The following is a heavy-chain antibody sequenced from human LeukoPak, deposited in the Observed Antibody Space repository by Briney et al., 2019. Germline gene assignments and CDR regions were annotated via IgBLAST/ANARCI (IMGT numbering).Heavy chain of an antibody. D-gene: IGHD6-6*01. Sequence: TSETLSLTCTVSGGSISGYYWSWIRQPPGKGLEWIGRIYASGSTHYNPSVKSRVTISVDASKSQFSLKLSSVTAADATVYYCARDMHSSGKYYYYMDVWGKRTTVSASS. J-gene: IGHJ6*03. V-gene: IGHV4-4*07. CDR2: IYASGST. CDR3: ARDMHSSGKYYYYMDV. CDR1: GGSISGYY.